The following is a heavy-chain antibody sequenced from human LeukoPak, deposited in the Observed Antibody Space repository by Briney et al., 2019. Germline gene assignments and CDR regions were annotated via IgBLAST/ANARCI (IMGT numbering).Heavy chain of an antibody. Sequence: PSETLSLTCTVSDDSISGYYWNWIRQPPGRGLEWIGYIYYNGNTAYNPSLKSRVTISVDMSKNQFSLKLSSMTAADTAVYYCARGLPGSSWHLGYWGQGTLVTVSS. CDR3: ARGLPGSSWHLGY. V-gene: IGHV4-59*01. CDR1: DDSISGYY. J-gene: IGHJ4*02. CDR2: IYYNGNT. D-gene: IGHD6-13*01.